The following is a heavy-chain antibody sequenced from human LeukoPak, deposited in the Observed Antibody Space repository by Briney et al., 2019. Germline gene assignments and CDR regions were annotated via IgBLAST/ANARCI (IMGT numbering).Heavy chain of an antibody. D-gene: IGHD3-3*01. CDR3: ATDFEQDSWSGHSD. CDR2: IYASGAST. J-gene: IGHJ4*02. Sequence: RPGGSLRLSCAASGFTFSSYAMSWVRQAPGQGLEWVSIIYASGASTNYADSVRGRFTTFRDNSNNMVYLQMNSLRAEDTAVYYCATDFEQDSWSGHSDWGQGTLVTVSS. V-gene: IGHV3-23*01. CDR1: GFTFSSYA.